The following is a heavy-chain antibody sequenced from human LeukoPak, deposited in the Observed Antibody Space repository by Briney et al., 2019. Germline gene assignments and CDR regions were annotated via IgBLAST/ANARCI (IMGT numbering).Heavy chain of an antibody. D-gene: IGHD2-2*01. CDR1: GFTFSSYA. J-gene: IGHJ4*02. CDR2: ISGSGGST. Sequence: PVGSLRLSCAASGFTFSSYAMSWVRQAPGKGLEWVSAISGSGGSTYYADSVKGRFTISRDNSKNTLYLQMNSLRAEDTAVYYCAKVPLIVVVPAAGEDYWGQGTLVTVSS. V-gene: IGHV3-23*01. CDR3: AKVPLIVVVPAAGEDY.